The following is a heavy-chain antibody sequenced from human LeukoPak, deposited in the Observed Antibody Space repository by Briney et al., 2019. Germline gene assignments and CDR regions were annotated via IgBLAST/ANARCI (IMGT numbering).Heavy chain of an antibody. CDR1: GFTFSSYA. D-gene: IGHD3-22*01. CDR2: ISGSGGST. Sequence: GGSLRLSCAASGFTFSSYAMSWVRQAPGKGMEWVSAISGSGGSTYYADSVKGRFTISRDNSKNTLYLQMNSLRAEDTAVDYCAKPLGAYYYDSSGYNDAFDIWGQGTMVTVSS. CDR3: AKPLGAYYYDSSGYNDAFDI. J-gene: IGHJ3*02. V-gene: IGHV3-23*01.